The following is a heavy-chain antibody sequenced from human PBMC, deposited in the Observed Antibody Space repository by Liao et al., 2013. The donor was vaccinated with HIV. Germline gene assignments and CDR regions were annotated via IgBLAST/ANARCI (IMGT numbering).Heavy chain of an antibody. CDR1: GGSISSGSYY. D-gene: IGHD3-3*01. J-gene: IGHJ1*01. Sequence: QVQLQQWGAGLLEPSQTLSLTCTVSGGSISSGSYYWSWIRQPAGKGLEWIGRMYTSGSANYNPSLRSRATISLDTSKNQFSLKLSSVTAADTAVYYCARDEVLGWSGLGAEYFQHWGQGTLVTVSS. CDR2: MYTSGSA. V-gene: IGHV4-61*02. CDR3: ARDEVLGWSGLGAEYFQH.